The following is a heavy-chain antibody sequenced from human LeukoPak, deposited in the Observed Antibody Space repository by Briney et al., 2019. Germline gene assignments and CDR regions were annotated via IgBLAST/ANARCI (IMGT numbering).Heavy chain of an antibody. CDR1: GYTFTGYY. V-gene: IGHV1-2*02. CDR2: INPNSGGT. CDR3: ARAPENSGYYYGY. D-gene: IGHD3-22*01. J-gene: IGHJ4*02. Sequence: ASVKVSCXASGYTFTGYYMHWVRQAPGQGLGWMGWINPNSGGTNYAQKFQGRVTMTRDTSISTAYMELSRLRSDDTAVYYCARAPENSGYYYGYWGQGTLVTVSS.